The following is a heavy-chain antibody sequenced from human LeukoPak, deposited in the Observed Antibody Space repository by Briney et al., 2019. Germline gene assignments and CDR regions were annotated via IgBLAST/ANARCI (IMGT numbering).Heavy chain of an antibody. V-gene: IGHV4-34*01. CDR3: ARVSSIAAREY. D-gene: IGHD6-6*01. J-gene: IGHJ4*02. Sequence: SETLSLTCAVYGGSFSGYYWNWIRQPPGKGLEWIGEINHSGSTNYNPSLKSRVTISVDTSKNQLSLKLSSVTAADTAVYYCARVSSIAAREYWGQGTLVTVSS. CDR1: GGSFSGYY. CDR2: INHSGST.